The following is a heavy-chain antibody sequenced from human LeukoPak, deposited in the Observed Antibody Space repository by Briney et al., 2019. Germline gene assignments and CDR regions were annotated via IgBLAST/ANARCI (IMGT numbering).Heavy chain of an antibody. D-gene: IGHD6-13*01. CDR3: AKGSKLGPGGTFDY. Sequence: ASVKVSCKTSGYTFTSYGISWVRQAPGLGLEWMGWISAYNGNTNYAQKVQGRVTMTTDTSTSTAYMELRSLRFDDTAVYYCAKGSKLGPGGTFDYWGQGTLVTVSS. V-gene: IGHV1-18*01. CDR2: ISAYNGNT. CDR1: GYTFTSYG. J-gene: IGHJ4*02.